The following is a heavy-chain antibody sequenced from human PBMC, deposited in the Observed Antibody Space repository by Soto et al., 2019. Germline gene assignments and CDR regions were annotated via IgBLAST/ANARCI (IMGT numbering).Heavy chain of an antibody. CDR2: MNPINGAT. J-gene: IGHJ6*02. CDR3: ASVFWSGYSTYYYYYGMDV. V-gene: IGHV1-8*02. D-gene: IGHD3-3*01. CDR1: GYDFTAYD. Sequence: ASVKVSCKASGYDFTAYDINWVRQASGQGLEWMGWMNPINGATGSARRFQGRVSMTRNTATATAYLELTSLRSEDTAVYYCASVFWSGYSTYYYYYGMDVWGQGTTVTVSS.